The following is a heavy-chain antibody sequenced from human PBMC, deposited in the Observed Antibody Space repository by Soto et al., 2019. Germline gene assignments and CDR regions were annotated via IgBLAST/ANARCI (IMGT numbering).Heavy chain of an antibody. D-gene: IGHD2-15*01. V-gene: IGHV1-18*01. CDR3: ARVDSNCIRYSCKNNYYYYCMDV. CDR1: GYTFTSYG. CDR2: ISAYNGNT. Sequence: ASVKVSCKASGYTFTSYGISWVRQAPGQGLEWMGWISAYNGNTNYAQKLQGRVTMTTATSTTPAYMELTSLRSDDTAVYYCARVDSNCIRYSCKNNYYYYCMDVWGQGTMVTVSS. J-gene: IGHJ6*02.